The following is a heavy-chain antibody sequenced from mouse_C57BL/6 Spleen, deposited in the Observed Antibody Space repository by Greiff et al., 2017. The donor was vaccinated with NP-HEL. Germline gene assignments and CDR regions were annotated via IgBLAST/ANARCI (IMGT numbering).Heavy chain of an antibody. Sequence: EVMLVESGGGLVQPGGSMKLSCAASGFTFSDAWMDWVRQSPEKGLEWVAEIRNKANNHATYYAESVQGRFTIARYDSKSSVYLQMNSLTAEDTGIYYCTRSLLYYDYGYWYFDVGGTGTTVTVSS. J-gene: IGHJ1*03. CDR1: GFTFSDAW. V-gene: IGHV6-6*01. CDR2: IRNKANNHAT. CDR3: TRSLLYYDYGYWYFDV. D-gene: IGHD2-4*01.